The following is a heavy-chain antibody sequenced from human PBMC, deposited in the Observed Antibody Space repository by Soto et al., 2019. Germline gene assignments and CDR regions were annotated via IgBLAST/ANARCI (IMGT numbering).Heavy chain of an antibody. CDR1: GGSISSGGYY. CDR3: ARRTSSAWYFCDY. Sequence: SETLSLTCTVSGGSISSGGYYWSWIRQHPGKGLEWIGYIYYSGSTYYNPSLKSRVTISVDTSKNQFSLKLTSVTAADTAVYYCARRTSSAWYFCDYWGLGTLVTVS. V-gene: IGHV4-31*03. J-gene: IGHJ4*02. CDR2: IYYSGST. D-gene: IGHD6-19*01.